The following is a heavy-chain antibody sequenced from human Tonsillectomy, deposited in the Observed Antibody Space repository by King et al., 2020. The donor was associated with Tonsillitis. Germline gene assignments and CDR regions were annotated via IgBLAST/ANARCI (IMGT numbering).Heavy chain of an antibody. J-gene: IGHJ4*02. Sequence: QVQLQESGPGLVRPSQTLSLTCTVSGGSISSAHYYWSWIRQFPGKGLEWIGCIYYSGTISYNPSLKSLVTVSVDVSKNQFSLKLNSVTAADTAVYYCAGGSEDYYGSGTFDYWGQGTPVTVSS. D-gene: IGHD3-10*01. CDR1: GGSISSAHYY. CDR3: AGGSEDYYGSGTFDY. V-gene: IGHV4-31*01. CDR2: IYYSGTI.